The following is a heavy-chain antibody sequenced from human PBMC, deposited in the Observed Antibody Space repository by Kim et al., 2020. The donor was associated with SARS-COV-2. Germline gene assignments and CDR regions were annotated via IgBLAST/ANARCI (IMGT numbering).Heavy chain of an antibody. J-gene: IGHJ4*02. Sequence: NPSLKSRVTITVDTSKNKFSLKLRSVTAADTAVYYCARGAGWLQYYYFDYWGQGTLVTVSS. V-gene: IGHV4-59*09. CDR3: ARGAGWLQYYYFDY. D-gene: IGHD5-12*01.